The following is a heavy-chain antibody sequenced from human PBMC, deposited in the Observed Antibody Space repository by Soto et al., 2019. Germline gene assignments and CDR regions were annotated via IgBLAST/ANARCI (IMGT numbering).Heavy chain of an antibody. CDR1: GFTFGSCG. D-gene: IGHD1-1*01. CDR3: ATEGAKTTWNFDY. CDR2: VSPHGANT. Sequence: GGSLRLSCVASGFTFGSCGMNWVRQAPGKGLEWVAGVSPHGANTYYADSVRGRFIISRDDSRNTVSLDMNSLRGDDSAVYYCATEGAKTTWNFDYWGQGTVVTVS. V-gene: IGHV3-23*01. J-gene: IGHJ4*02.